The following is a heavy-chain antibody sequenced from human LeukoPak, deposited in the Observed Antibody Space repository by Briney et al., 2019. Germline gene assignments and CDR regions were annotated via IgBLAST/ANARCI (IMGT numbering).Heavy chain of an antibody. CDR1: GFTFSNAW. J-gene: IGHJ4*02. D-gene: IGHD2-2*01. CDR2: IKSKTDGGTT. V-gene: IGHV3-15*01. CDR3: TTDSSYCSSTSCPFDY. Sequence: GGSLRLSCAASGFTFSNAWMSWVRQAPGKGLEWVGRIKSKTDGGTTDYAAPVKGRFTISRDDSKNTLYLQMNSLKTEDTAVYYCTTDSSYCSSTSCPFDYWGQGTLVTVSS.